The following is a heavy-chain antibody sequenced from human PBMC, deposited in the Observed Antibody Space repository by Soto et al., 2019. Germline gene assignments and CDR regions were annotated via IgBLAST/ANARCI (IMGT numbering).Heavy chain of an antibody. CDR3: ARIKSRWELQAGGWFDP. D-gene: IGHD1-26*01. V-gene: IGHV1-3*01. Sequence: SVKVSCRASGYTFTSYAMHWVREAPVQRLEWMGWINAGNGNTKYSQKFQGRVTITRDTSASTAYMELSSLRSEDTAVYYCARIKSRWELQAGGWFDPWGQGTLVTVSS. J-gene: IGHJ5*02. CDR2: INAGNGNT. CDR1: GYTFTSYA.